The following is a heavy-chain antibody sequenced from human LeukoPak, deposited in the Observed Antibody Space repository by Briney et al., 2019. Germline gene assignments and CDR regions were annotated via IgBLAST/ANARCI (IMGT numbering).Heavy chain of an antibody. V-gene: IGHV1-69*13. Sequence: ASVKVSCKASGGTFSSYAISWVRQAPGQGLEWMGGIIPIFGTANYAQKFQGRVTITADESTSTAYMELSSLRSEDTAVYYCARDYYDSTPFGWFDPWGQGTLVTVSS. D-gene: IGHD3-22*01. CDR2: IIPIFGTA. CDR1: GGTFSSYA. CDR3: ARDYYDSTPFGWFDP. J-gene: IGHJ5*02.